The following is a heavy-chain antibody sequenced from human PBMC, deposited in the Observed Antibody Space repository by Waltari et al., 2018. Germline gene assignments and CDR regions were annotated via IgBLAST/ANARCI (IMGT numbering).Heavy chain of an antibody. CDR1: GFTFSSYS. CDR3: ARGIPGYSSSWDPQFDP. V-gene: IGHV3-21*01. CDR2: ISSSSSYI. Sequence: EVQLEESGGGLVKPGGSLRLSCAASGFTFSSYSMNWVRTAPGKGLEWVSSISSSSSYIYYADSVKGRFTISRDNAKNSLYLQMNSLRAEDTAVYYCARGIPGYSSSWDPQFDPWGQGTLVTVSS. J-gene: IGHJ5*02. D-gene: IGHD6-13*01.